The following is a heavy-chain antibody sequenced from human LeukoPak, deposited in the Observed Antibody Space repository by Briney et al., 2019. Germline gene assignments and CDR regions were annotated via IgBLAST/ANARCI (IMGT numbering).Heavy chain of an antibody. CDR3: ARGSGWYRGYFDY. D-gene: IGHD6-19*01. J-gene: IGHJ4*02. CDR2: IYYSGST. Sequence: SETLSLTCTVSGGSISSYYWSWIRQPPGKGLEWIGYIYYSGSTNYNPSLKSRVTISVDTSKNQFSLKLSSVTAADTAVYYCARGSGWYRGYFDYWGQGTLVTVSS. CDR1: GGSISSYY. V-gene: IGHV4-59*12.